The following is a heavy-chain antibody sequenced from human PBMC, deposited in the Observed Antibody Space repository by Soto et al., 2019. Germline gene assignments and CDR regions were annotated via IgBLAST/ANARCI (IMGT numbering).Heavy chain of an antibody. D-gene: IGHD3-3*01. Sequence: PGGSLRLSCAASGFTFSSYSMNWVRQAPGKGQEWVSSISSSSSYIYYADSVKGRFTISRDNAKNSLYLQINSLRAEDTPVYYSSRVLERNTILSAFDTWGKRTLV. CDR3: SRVLERNTILSAFDT. V-gene: IGHV3-21*01. CDR2: ISSSSSYI. J-gene: IGHJ5*02. CDR1: GFTFSSYS.